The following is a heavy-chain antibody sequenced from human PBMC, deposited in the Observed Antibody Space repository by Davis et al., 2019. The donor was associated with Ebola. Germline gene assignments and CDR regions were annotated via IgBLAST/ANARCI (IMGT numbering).Heavy chain of an antibody. Sequence: ASVKVSCKASGYSFTSYAMHWVRQAPGQRLEWMGWVNVGNGDTEYSQKFQGRVTMTRNTSISTAYMELSSLRSEDTAVYYCARGPERYDILTGYLQMDVWGKGTTVTVSS. V-gene: IGHV1-3*01. D-gene: IGHD3-9*01. CDR3: ARGPERYDILTGYLQMDV. CDR1: GYSFTSYA. CDR2: VNVGNGDT. J-gene: IGHJ6*04.